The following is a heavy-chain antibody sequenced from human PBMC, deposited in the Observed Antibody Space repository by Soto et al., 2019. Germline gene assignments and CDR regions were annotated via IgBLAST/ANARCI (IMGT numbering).Heavy chain of an antibody. D-gene: IGHD5-12*01. J-gene: IGHJ6*02. CDR1: GGSISSYY. V-gene: IGHV4-59*01. CDR2: IYYSGST. CDR3: ARGSDFLYYYGMDV. Sequence: SQTLSLTCTVSGGSISSYYWSWIRQPPGKGLEWIGYIYYSGSTNYNPSLKSRVTISVDTSKNQFSLKLSSVAAADTAVYYCARGSDFLYYYGMDVWGQGTTVTVSS.